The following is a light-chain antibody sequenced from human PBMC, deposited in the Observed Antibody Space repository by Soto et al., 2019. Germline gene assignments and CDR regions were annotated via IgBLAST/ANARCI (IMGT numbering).Light chain of an antibody. CDR1: QSVSSY. CDR2: DAS. CDR3: QQRSNWL. V-gene: IGKV3-11*01. J-gene: IGKJ2*01. Sequence: EIVLTQSPATLSLSPGERATLSCRASQSVSSYLAWYQQKPGQAPRLLIYDASNRATGIPARFSGSGSGTDFTLTISSLEPEDSAVYYCQQRSNWLFGQGTKLEIK.